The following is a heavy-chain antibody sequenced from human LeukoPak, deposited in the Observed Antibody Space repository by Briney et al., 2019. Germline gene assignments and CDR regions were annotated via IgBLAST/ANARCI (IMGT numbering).Heavy chain of an antibody. V-gene: IGHV3-53*05. CDR3: ARDYWWNYDY. CDR2: IYGGGNI. D-gene: IGHD1-7*01. J-gene: IGHJ4*02. Sequence: PGGSLRLSCAASGFTVSSNYMNWVRQAPGKGLEWVSVIYGGGNIYYADSVKGRFTISRDNSKNTIYLQMDSLRAEDTAIYYCARDYWWNYDYWGQGTLVTVSS. CDR1: GFTVSSNY.